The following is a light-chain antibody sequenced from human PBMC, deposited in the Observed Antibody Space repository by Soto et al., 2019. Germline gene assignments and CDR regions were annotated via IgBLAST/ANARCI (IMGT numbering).Light chain of an antibody. CDR3: QQHHRLPLT. CDR1: QDIGNY. J-gene: IGKJ3*01. Sequence: DIQMTQSPSSLSASVGDRVTITCQASQDIGNYLNWYQQKPGKAPKLLIYETPNMEIGVPSRFSGSGSGTDFSCSISSLQPEDIATYYCQQHHRLPLTFGPGTKVDIK. CDR2: ETP. V-gene: IGKV1-33*01.